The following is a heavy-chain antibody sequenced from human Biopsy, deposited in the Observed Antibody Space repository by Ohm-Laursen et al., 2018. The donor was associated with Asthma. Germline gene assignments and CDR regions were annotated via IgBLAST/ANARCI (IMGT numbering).Heavy chain of an antibody. Sequence: PRLSCSASGLTFRNYGMHWVRQAPGKGLEWVALISFDGSTKYFADSVKGRFTISRDNAKNSLYLQMNSLRAEDTAVYYCARTFHFWSPYHAEHYQLWGQGTLVTVSS. D-gene: IGHD3-3*02. CDR1: GLTFRNYG. J-gene: IGHJ1*01. V-gene: IGHV3-33*05. CDR2: ISFDGSTK. CDR3: ARTFHFWSPYHAEHYQL.